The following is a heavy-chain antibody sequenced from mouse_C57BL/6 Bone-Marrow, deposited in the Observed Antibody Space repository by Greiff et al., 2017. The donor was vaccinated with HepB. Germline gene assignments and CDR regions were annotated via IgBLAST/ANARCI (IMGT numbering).Heavy chain of an antibody. Sequence: QVQLQQPGAELVKPGASVKMSCKASGYTFTSYWITWVKQRPGQGLEWIGDIYPGSGSTNYNEKFKSKATLTVDTSSSTAYMQLSSLTSEASAVYYCARYYGSSFWYFDVWGTGTTVTVSS. J-gene: IGHJ1*03. D-gene: IGHD1-1*01. CDR3: ARYYGSSFWYFDV. CDR2: IYPGSGST. CDR1: GYTFTSYW. V-gene: IGHV1-55*01.